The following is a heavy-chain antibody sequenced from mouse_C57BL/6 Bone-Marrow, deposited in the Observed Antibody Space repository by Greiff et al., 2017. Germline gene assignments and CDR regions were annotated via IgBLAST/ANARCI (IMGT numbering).Heavy chain of an antibody. D-gene: IGHD1-1*01. J-gene: IGHJ2*01. CDR2: IYPGDGDT. CDR1: GYAFSSSW. CDR3: ARSDYGSSYGYFDD. V-gene: IGHV1-82*01. Sequence: VQLQESGPELVKPGASVKISCKASGYAFSSSWMNWVKQRPGKGLEWIGRIYPGDGDTNYNGKFKGKATLTADKSSSTAYMQLSSLTSEDSAVXFCARSDYGSSYGYFDDWGQGTTLTVSS.